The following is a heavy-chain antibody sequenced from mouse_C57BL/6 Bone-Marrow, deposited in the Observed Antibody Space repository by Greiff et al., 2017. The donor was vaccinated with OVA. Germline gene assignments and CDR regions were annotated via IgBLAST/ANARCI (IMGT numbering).Heavy chain of an antibody. CDR1: GYTFTDYY. CDR2: INPYNGGT. D-gene: IGHD2-5*01. Sequence: EVQRVESGPVLVKPGASVKMSCKASGYTFTDYYMNWVKQSHGKSLEWIGVINPYNGGTSYNQKFKGKATLTVDKSSSTAYMELNSLTSEDSAVYYCARSFYYSNYYFDYWGQGTTLTVSS. J-gene: IGHJ2*01. CDR3: ARSFYYSNYYFDY. V-gene: IGHV1-19*01.